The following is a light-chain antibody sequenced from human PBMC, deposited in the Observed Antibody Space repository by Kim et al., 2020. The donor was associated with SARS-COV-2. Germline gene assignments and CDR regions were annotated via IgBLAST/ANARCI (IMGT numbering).Light chain of an antibody. J-gene: IGKJ2*03. CDR3: QQRSNWPPSYS. V-gene: IGKV3-11*01. Sequence: SPGERATLPCRASQSVSSYLAWYQQKPGQAPRLLIYDASNRATGIPARFSGSGSGTDFTLTISSLEPEDFAVYYCQQRSNWPPSYSLGQGTKLEI. CDR1: QSVSSY. CDR2: DAS.